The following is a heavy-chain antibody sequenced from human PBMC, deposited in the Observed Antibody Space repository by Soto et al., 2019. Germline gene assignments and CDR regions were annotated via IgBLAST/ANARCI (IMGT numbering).Heavy chain of an antibody. Sequence: PGGSLRLSCAASGFTFSSYAMSWVRQAPGKGLEWVSDISGSGGTTYYADSVKGRFTVSRDNSKNTLYLQMNSLRAEDTAVYYCARGGSLNWYFDLWGRGTLVTVSS. J-gene: IGHJ2*01. CDR2: ISGSGGTT. CDR3: ARGGSLNWYFDL. D-gene: IGHD1-26*01. V-gene: IGHV3-23*01. CDR1: GFTFSSYA.